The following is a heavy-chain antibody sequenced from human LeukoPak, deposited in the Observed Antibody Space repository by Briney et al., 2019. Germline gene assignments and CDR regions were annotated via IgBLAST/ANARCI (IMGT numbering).Heavy chain of an antibody. CDR2: ISYSGST. J-gene: IGHJ5*02. Sequence: PSETLSLTCTVSGGSISSYSWSWIRQPPGKGLEWIACISYSGSTKYNPSLKSRVTISVDTSENQLSLKLSSVTAADTAVYYCAREPGFDSSGYLNWFDPWGQGTLVTVSS. CDR3: AREPGFDSSGYLNWFDP. CDR1: GGSISSYS. D-gene: IGHD3-22*01. V-gene: IGHV4-59*01.